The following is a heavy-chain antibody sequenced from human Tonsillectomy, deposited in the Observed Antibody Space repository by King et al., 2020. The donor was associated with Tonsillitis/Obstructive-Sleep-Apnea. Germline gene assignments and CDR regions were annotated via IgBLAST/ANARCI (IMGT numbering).Heavy chain of an antibody. CDR1: GFTFSSYA. V-gene: IGHV3-64*01. CDR2: ISSNGGST. J-gene: IGHJ6*02. CDR3: ARGRPMTTFTAAGVDYYSYGMDV. D-gene: IGHD4-11*01. Sequence: VQLVESGGGLVQPGGSLRLSCAASGFTFSSYAMHWVRQAPGKGLEYVSAISSNGGSTYYANSVRGRFTISRDNYKNTLYLQMGSLRAEDMTVYYCARGRPMTTFTAAGVDYYSYGMDVWGQGTTVTVSS.